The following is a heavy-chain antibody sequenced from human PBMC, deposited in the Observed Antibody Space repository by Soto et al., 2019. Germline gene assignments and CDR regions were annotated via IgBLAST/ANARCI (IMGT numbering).Heavy chain of an antibody. CDR3: ARTPQSGKDLHV. V-gene: IGHV3-72*01. D-gene: IGHD2-15*01. CDR2: IRKKVNSYTT. CDR1: GFTFSDHF. Sequence: ELQLVESGGGLVQPGGSLRLSCAASGFTFSDHFMDWVRQAPGEGLEWVGRIRKKVNSYTTEYAASVKGRFTISRDDSKDTQYLQMNSLKTEDTAVYYCARTPQSGKDLHVWGQGSTVTVSS. J-gene: IGHJ6*02.